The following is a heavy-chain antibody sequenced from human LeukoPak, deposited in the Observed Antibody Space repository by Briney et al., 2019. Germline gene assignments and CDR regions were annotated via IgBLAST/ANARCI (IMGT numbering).Heavy chain of an antibody. D-gene: IGHD2-2*01. CDR1: GYTFTSYA. J-gene: IGHJ4*02. CDR3: ARRVVVVPAAEFDY. V-gene: IGHV1-3*01. CDR2: INAGNGNT. Sequence: ASVKVSCKASGYTFTSYAMHWVRQAPGQRLEWMGWINAGNGNTKYSQKFQGSVTITRDTSASTAYMELSSLRSEDTAVYYCARRVVVVPAAEFDYWGQGTLVTVSS.